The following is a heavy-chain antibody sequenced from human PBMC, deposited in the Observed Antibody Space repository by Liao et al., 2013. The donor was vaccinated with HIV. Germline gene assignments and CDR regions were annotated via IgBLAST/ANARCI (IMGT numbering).Heavy chain of an antibody. Sequence: QVQLQQWGAGLLKPSETLSLTCTVSGGSISRSSYYWGWIRQPPGKGLEWIGSIYYSGSTYYNPSLKSRVTKSVDTSKNQFSLKLSSVTAADTAVYYCARVSEDYGDYDAFDIWGQGTMVIVSS. CDR2: IYYSGST. J-gene: IGHJ3*02. V-gene: IGHV4-39*07. D-gene: IGHD4-17*01. CDR3: ARVSEDYGDYDAFDI. CDR1: GGSISRSSYY.